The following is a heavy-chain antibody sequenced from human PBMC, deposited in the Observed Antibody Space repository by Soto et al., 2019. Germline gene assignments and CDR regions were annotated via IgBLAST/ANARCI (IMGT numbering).Heavy chain of an antibody. D-gene: IGHD4-4*01. J-gene: IGHJ4*02. V-gene: IGHV3-21*04. CDR3: ARRVTSSFDY. CDR1: GFTFSSYS. Sequence: GGSLRLSCAASGFTFSSYSMNWVRQAPGKGLEWVSSISSSSSYIYYGDSVKGRFTISRDNSKNTLYLQMNSLRAEDTAVYFCARRVTSSFDYWGQGTLVTVSS. CDR2: ISSSSSYI.